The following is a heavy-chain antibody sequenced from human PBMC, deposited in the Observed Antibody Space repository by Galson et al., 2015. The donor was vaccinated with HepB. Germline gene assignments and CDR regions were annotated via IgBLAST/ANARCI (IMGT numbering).Heavy chain of an antibody. V-gene: IGHV3-21*01. J-gene: IGHJ3*02. CDR2: ISSSSSYI. Sequence: SLRLSCAASGFTFSSSAMNWVRQAPGKGLEWVSSISSSSSYIYYADSVKGRFTISRDNAKNSLYLQMNSLRAEDTAVYYCARDVYSSRGAFDIWGQGTMVTVSS. CDR3: ARDVYSSRGAFDI. D-gene: IGHD6-19*01. CDR1: GFTFSSSA.